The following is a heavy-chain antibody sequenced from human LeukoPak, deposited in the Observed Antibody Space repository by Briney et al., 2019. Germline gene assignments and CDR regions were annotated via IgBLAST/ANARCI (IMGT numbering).Heavy chain of an antibody. CDR2: ISSSSSTI. Sequence: GGSLRLSCAASGFTFSSYSMTWVRQAPGKGLEGVSYISSSSSTIYYADSMKGRFTISRDNAKNSLYLQMDSLRAEDTAVYYCARVPLPPSSGWYYHYYYYYMDVWGKGTTVTVSS. J-gene: IGHJ6*03. CDR1: GFTFSSYS. D-gene: IGHD6-19*01. CDR3: ARVPLPPSSGWYYHYYYYYMDV. V-gene: IGHV3-48*04.